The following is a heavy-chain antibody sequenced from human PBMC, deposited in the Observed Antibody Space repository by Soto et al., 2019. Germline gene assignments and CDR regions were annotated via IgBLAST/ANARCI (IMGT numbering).Heavy chain of an antibody. V-gene: IGHV3-11*01. CDR1: GFTFSDYY. CDR2: ISSSGSTI. CDR3: ARASSWPDFWSGYLDY. D-gene: IGHD3-3*01. Sequence: GGSLRLSCAASGFTFSDYYMSWIRQAPGKGLEWVSYISSSGSTIYYADSVKGRFTISRDNAKNSLYLQMNSLRAEDTAVYYCARASSWPDFWSGYLDYWGQGTLVTVS. J-gene: IGHJ4*02.